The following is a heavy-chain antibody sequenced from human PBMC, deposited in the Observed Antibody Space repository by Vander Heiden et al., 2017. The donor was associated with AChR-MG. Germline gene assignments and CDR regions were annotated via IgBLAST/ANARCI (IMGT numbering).Heavy chain of an antibody. Sequence: EVQLLESGGDVVQPGGALRLSCAASGFTLRNYAMGWVRQAPGKGLEWVSGIGGSGDSAYYADSVKGRFTISRDNSKNTLFLRMNSLRAEDTAVYYCARTYYYDSTGFYHYNYYDYWGQGTLVTVSS. J-gene: IGHJ4*02. CDR3: ARTYYYDSTGFYHYNYYDY. V-gene: IGHV3-23*01. CDR2: IGGSGDSA. D-gene: IGHD3-22*01. CDR1: GFTLRNYA.